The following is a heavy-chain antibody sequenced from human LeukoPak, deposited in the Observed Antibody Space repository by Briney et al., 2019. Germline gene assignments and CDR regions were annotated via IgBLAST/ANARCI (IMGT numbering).Heavy chain of an antibody. D-gene: IGHD1-14*01. J-gene: IGHJ6*04. CDR3: ARDRNYYYYGMDV. CDR2: ISSSGSTI. CDR1: GFTFSSYE. V-gene: IGHV3-48*03. Sequence: GGSLRLSCAASGFTFSSYEMNWVRQAPGKGLEWVSYISSSGSTIYYADSVKGRFTISRDNAKNSLCLQMNSLRAEDTAVYYCARDRNYYYYGMDVWGKGTTVTVSS.